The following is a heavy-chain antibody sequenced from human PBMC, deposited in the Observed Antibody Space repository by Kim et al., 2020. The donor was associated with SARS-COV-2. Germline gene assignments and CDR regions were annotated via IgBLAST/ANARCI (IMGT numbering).Heavy chain of an antibody. V-gene: IGHV3-66*01. Sequence: GGSLRLSCAASGFTVSINFMNWVRQAPGKGLEWVAVMYTGGNKYYSAAAVKRFTIFCNNYKNTAFLLINSRIAADTATYYCWRSGVTATSFGSLGCWGQG. CDR2: MYTGGNK. CDR1: GFTVSINF. D-gene: IGHD2-21*02. CDR3: WRSGVTATSFGSLGC. J-gene: IGHJ1*01.